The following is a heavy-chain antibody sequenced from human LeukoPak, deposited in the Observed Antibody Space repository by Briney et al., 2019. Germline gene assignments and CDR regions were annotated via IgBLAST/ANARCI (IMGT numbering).Heavy chain of an antibody. V-gene: IGHV3-30-3*01. CDR1: GFTFSSYA. J-gene: IGHJ3*02. Sequence: GGSLRLSCTASGFTFSSYAMHWVRQAPGKGLEWAAVISSDGNTKYYADSVEGRFTISRDNSNNTLYLQMNSLGADDTAIYYCARRRIVGSTDDAFDIWGQGTMVTLSS. CDR2: ISSDGNTK. D-gene: IGHD1-26*01. CDR3: ARRRIVGSTDDAFDI.